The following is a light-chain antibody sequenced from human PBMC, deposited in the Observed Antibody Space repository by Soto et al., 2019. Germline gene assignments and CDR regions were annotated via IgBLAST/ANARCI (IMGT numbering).Light chain of an antibody. CDR2: KAS. J-gene: IGKJ1*01. Sequence: DIQMTQSPSTLSASVGDRVTITCRASQSISSWLAWYQQKPGKAPKLLIYKASTLQSGVPSRFSGSGSGTEFTLAISSLQPDDSATYYCQQXNDNWTFGQGTKV. CDR1: QSISSW. CDR3: QQXNDNWT. V-gene: IGKV1-5*03.